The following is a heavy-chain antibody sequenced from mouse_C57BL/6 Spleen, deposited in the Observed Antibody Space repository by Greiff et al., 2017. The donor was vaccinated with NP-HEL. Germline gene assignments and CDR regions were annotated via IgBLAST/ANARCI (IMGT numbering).Heavy chain of an antibody. V-gene: IGHV1-42*01. J-gene: IGHJ3*01. D-gene: IGHD2-4*01. CDR2: INPSTGGT. Sequence: EVQLQQSGPELVKPGASVKISCKASGYSFTGYYMNWVKQSPEKSLEWIGEINPSTGGTTYNQKFKAKATLTVDKSSSTAYMQLKSLTSEDSAVYYGAPLYYYYDGFAYWGQGTLVTVSA. CDR3: APLYYYYDGFAY. CDR1: GYSFTGYY.